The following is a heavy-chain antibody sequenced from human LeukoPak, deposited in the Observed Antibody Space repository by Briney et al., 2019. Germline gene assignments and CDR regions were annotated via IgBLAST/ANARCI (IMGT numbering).Heavy chain of an antibody. J-gene: IGHJ4*02. CDR1: GGSISNYY. V-gene: IGHV4-59*01. Sequence: SETLSLTCTVSGGSISNYYWSWIRQPPGKGLEWIGYLYYSGSTNYNPSLKSRVTISVDTSKNQFSLKLSSVTAADTAVYYRARGAHYYDSSGYYFAFDYWGQGTLVTVSS. CDR3: ARGAHYYDSSGYYFAFDY. D-gene: IGHD3-22*01. CDR2: LYYSGST.